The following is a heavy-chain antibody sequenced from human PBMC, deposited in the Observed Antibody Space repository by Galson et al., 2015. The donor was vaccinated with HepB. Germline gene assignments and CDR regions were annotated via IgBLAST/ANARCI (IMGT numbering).Heavy chain of an antibody. CDR1: GFTFGDYA. CDR3: AKDYPPRYSSGRRIYYYYYYGMDV. Sequence: SLRLSCAASGFTFGDYAMSWFRQAPGEGLEWEAFTRRKAYGGTTQYAASVKGRFTVSRDDSKNIAYLQMNSLKTEDTAVYYCAKDYPPRYSSGRRIYYYYYYGMDVWGQGTTVTVSS. J-gene: IGHJ6*02. D-gene: IGHD5-18*01. CDR2: TRRKAYGGTT. V-gene: IGHV3-49*03.